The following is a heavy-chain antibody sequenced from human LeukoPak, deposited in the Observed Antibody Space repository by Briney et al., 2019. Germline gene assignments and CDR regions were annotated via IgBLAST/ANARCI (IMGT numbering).Heavy chain of an antibody. CDR2: ISSSSSTI. CDR3: ARDIYYDSSGYYGSVY. D-gene: IGHD3-22*01. CDR1: GFTFSSYS. Sequence: GGSLRLSCAASGFTFSSYSMNWVRQVPGKGLEWVSYISSSSSTIYYADSVKGRFTISRDNAKNSLYLQMNSLRAEDTAVYYCARDIYYDSSGYYGSVYWGQGTLVTVSS. J-gene: IGHJ4*02. V-gene: IGHV3-48*04.